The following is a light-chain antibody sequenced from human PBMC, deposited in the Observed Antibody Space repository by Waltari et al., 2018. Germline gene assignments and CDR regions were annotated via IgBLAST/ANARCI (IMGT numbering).Light chain of an antibody. J-gene: IGKJ4*01. CDR3: QQYYNTPLT. Sequence: DIVMTQSPESLAVSLGERATINCKTSESVLYSSNNKNHLDWYQQKPGQPPKLLLYWASTRKSGFPERFSGSGSETDFTLTVTSLQAEDVAVYYCQQYYNTPLTFGGGTKVEIK. CDR2: WAS. V-gene: IGKV4-1*01. CDR1: ESVLYSSNNKNH.